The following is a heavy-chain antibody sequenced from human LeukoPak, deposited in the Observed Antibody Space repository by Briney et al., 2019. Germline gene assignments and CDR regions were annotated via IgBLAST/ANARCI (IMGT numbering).Heavy chain of an antibody. CDR1: GFNFGGHW. D-gene: IGHD2-15*01. CDR2: IKQDGSEK. V-gene: IGHV3-7*01. J-gene: IGHJ4*02. CDR3: ARGVAALFDY. Sequence: PGGSLRLSCVASGFNFGGHWMNWVRQAPGKGLEWVDNIKQDGSEKFYVDSVRGRFTISRDNAKNSLYLQMNSLRAEDTAVYYCARGVAALFDYWGQGTLVTVSS.